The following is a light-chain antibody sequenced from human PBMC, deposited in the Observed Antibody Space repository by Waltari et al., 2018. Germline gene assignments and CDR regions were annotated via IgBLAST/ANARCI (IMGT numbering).Light chain of an antibody. V-gene: IGLV2-23*03. CDR3: CSYAGSSTFLWV. J-gene: IGLJ3*02. CDR1: SSDVGSYNL. CDR2: EGS. Sequence: QSALTQPASVSGSPGQSITISCTGTSSDVGSYNLVSWYQQHPGKAPKLMLYEGSKRPSGVSNRFSGPKSGNTASLTISGLQAEDEADYYCCSYAGSSTFLWVFGGGTKLTVL.